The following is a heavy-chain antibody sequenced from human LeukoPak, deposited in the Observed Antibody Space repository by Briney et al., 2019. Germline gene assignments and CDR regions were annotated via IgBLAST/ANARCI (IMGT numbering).Heavy chain of an antibody. J-gene: IGHJ4*02. D-gene: IGHD2-2*01. CDR1: GFTFSSNY. CDR2: IYSGGST. CDR3: ARVGVVPAALYYFDY. V-gene: IGHV3-53*01. Sequence: GGSLRLSCAASGFTFSSNYMSWVRQAPGKGLEWVSVIYSGGSTYYADSVKGRFTISRDNSKNTLYLQMNSLRAEDTAVYYCARVGVVPAALYYFDYWGQGTLVTVSS.